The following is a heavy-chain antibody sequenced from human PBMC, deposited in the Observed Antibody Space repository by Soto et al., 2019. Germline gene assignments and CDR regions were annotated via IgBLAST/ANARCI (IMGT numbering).Heavy chain of an antibody. CDR3: ARDAYSYGHGTCFDF. D-gene: IGHD5-18*01. J-gene: IGHJ4*02. V-gene: IGHV3-53*02. CDR2: IYSGGNT. CDR1: GFTVTSHY. Sequence: VQLVETGGDLIQPGGSLRLSCAASGFTVTSHYMSWVRQAPGKGLEWVSVIYSGGNTNYADSVKGRFTISRDNSKNTLYLQMNSLRGEDTAVYSCARDAYSYGHGTCFDFWGQGTLVTVSS.